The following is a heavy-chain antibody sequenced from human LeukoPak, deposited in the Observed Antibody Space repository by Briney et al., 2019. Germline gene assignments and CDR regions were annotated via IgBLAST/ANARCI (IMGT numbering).Heavy chain of an antibody. V-gene: IGHV3-23*01. J-gene: IGHJ4*02. Sequence: GGSLRLSCAASRFTFSNYAMNWVRQAPGKGLEWVSHISNSGANIYYADSVKGRFTISRDNSKNTLYLQIKSLRAEDTAVYYCARAFYGYSYVSHWGQGTLVTVSS. CDR1: RFTFSNYA. D-gene: IGHD5-18*01. CDR2: ISNSGANI. CDR3: ARAFYGYSYVSH.